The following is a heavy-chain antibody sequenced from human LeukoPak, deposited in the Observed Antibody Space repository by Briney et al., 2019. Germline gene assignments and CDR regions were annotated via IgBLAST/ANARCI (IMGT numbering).Heavy chain of an antibody. CDR3: ARVLGIAAAGTFDY. CDR2: IYYSGST. CDR1: GGSISSYY. Sequence: SETLSLTCTVSGGSISSYYWSWIRQPPGKGLEWIGTIYYSGSTYYNPSLKSRLMMSLDTSKNEFSLKLSSVTAADTAVYYCARVLGIAAAGTFDYWGQGTLVTVSS. J-gene: IGHJ4*02. V-gene: IGHV4-59*12. D-gene: IGHD6-13*01.